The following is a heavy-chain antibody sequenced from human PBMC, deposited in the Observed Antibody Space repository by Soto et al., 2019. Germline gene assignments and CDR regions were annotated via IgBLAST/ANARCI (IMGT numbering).Heavy chain of an antibody. CDR3: AKEPMIQEYYFDY. D-gene: IGHD3-22*01. CDR1: GFTFSSYG. CDR2: TSYDGSNK. J-gene: IGHJ4*02. Sequence: GGSLRLSCAASGFTFSSYGMHWVRQAPGKGLECVAVTSYDGSNKYYADSVKGRFTISRDNSKNTLYLQMNSLRAEDTAVYYCAKEPMIQEYYFDYWGQGTLVTVYS. V-gene: IGHV3-30*18.